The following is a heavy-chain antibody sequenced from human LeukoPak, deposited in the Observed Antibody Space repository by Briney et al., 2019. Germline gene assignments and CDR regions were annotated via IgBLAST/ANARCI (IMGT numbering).Heavy chain of an antibody. CDR1: GGTFKNYA. D-gene: IGHD2-15*01. CDR2: ILPTFGTT. V-gene: IGHV1-69*13. CDR3: GRVSCGGNCYSLIGTFDI. Sequence: SVKVSCEASGGTFKNYAISWVRQAPGQGLEWMGGILPTFGTTNYAQKFQARVTITADESTSTAYMEMSSMRYEDTAVYYCGRVSCGGNCYSLIGTFDIWGQGTMVTVSS. J-gene: IGHJ3*02.